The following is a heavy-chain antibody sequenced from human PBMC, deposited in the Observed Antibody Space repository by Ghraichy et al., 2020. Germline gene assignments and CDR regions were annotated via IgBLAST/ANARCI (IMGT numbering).Heavy chain of an antibody. CDR3: ARDTMFARYFDF. D-gene: IGHD3-10*02. CDR2: ISTDGMNT. J-gene: IGHJ4*02. Sequence: GSLRLSCAASGFPFSSYWIHWVRQAPGKRLVWVSVISTDGMNTNYADSVKGRFTISRDNAKNTVYLQMNSLRAEDTALYYCARDTMFARYFDFWGQGALVTVSS. V-gene: IGHV3-74*01. CDR1: GFPFSSYW.